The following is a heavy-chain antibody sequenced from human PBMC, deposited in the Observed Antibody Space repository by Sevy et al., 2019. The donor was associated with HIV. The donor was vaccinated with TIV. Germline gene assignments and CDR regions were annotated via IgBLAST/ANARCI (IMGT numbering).Heavy chain of an antibody. V-gene: IGHV3-48*03. J-gene: IGHJ4*02. D-gene: IGHD7-27*01. CDR1: GFTFSSYE. CDR3: ARDLPPAATGVPRIDD. CDR2: ISNSGSTI. Sequence: GGSLRLSCTASGFTFSSYEMNWVRQAPGKGLEWVSYISNSGSTIHYSDSVKGRFTISRDNAKNKLYLQMNSLRAEDTAVYYCARDLPPAATGVPRIDDWGRGTLVTVSS.